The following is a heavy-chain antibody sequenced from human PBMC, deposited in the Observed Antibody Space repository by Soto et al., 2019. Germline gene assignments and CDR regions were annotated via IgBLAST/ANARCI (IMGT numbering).Heavy chain of an antibody. J-gene: IGHJ3*02. CDR3: ARNSPTLRFLEWYPGALDI. D-gene: IGHD3-3*01. CDR2: IYYSGST. V-gene: IGHV4-59*01. CDR1: GGSISSYY. Sequence: SETLSLTCAVSGGSISSYYWSWIRQPPGKGLEWIGYIYYSGSTNYNPSLKSRVTISVDTSKNQFSLKLSSVTAADTVVYHCARNSPTLRFLEWYPGALDIWGQGTMVTVS.